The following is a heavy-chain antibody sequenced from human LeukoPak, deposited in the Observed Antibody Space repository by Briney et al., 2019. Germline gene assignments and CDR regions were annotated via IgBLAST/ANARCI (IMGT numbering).Heavy chain of an antibody. CDR1: GYTFTSYD. J-gene: IGHJ3*02. Sequence: ASVKVSCKASGYTFTSYDINWVRQATGQGVEWMGWINPNSGGTNYEQKFQGRVTMTRDTSISTAYMELSRLRSDDTAVYYCARMAYCGGDCYSSVDAFDIWGQGTMVTVSS. CDR2: INPNSGGT. D-gene: IGHD2-21*02. CDR3: ARMAYCGGDCYSSVDAFDI. V-gene: IGHV1-2*02.